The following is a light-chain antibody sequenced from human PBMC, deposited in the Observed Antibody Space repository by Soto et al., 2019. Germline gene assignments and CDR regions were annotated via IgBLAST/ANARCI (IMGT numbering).Light chain of an antibody. CDR2: RNN. CDR1: NSNIGSKD. Sequence: QLVLTQPPSASGTAGQRVTISCSGGNSNIGSKDVYWYQQFPGMAPKLLIYRNNQRPSGVPARFSGSKAGTSASLAISGLRSEDEAHYYCAAWDVTLSAVFGGGTKLTV. CDR3: AAWDVTLSAV. V-gene: IGLV1-47*01. J-gene: IGLJ3*02.